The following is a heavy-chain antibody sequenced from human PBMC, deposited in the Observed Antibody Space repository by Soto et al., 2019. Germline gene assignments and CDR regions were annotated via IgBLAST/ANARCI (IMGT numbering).Heavy chain of an antibody. D-gene: IGHD6-19*01. J-gene: IGHJ6*02. CDR3: ARFGAVADVYSYRGLDV. Sequence: QVQLVQSGAEVKKPGSSVKVSCKVSGGTFSNYAIDWVRLAPGHGLEWMGGIDPIFGTTYYTQKFQGRATIIANDSTTTANMKMSMQISKDTSIYYCARFGAVADVYSYRGLDVWGQGAAVTVSS. CDR2: IDPIFGTT. CDR1: GGTFSNYA. V-gene: IGHV1-69*12.